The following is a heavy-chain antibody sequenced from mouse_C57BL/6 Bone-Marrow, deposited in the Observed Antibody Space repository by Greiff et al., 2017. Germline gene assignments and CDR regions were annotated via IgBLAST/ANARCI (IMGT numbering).Heavy chain of an antibody. J-gene: IGHJ4*01. CDR3: ARTSTTVVARYAMDY. CDR2: IDPANGNT. CDR1: GFNIKNTY. D-gene: IGHD1-1*01. Sequence: EVKLVESVAELVRPGASVKLSCTASGFNIKNTYMHWVKQRPEQGLEWIGRIDPANGNTKYAPKFQGKATITADTSSNTAYLQLSSLTSEDTAIYYCARTSTTVVARYAMDYWGQGTSVTVAS. V-gene: IGHV14-3*01.